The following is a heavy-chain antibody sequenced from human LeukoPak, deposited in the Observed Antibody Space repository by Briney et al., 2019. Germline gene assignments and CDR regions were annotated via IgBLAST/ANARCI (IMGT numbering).Heavy chain of an antibody. CDR3: ARDRTYYCSSTSCYPDY. J-gene: IGHJ4*02. V-gene: IGHV3-23*01. CDR2: ISTTGGST. Sequence: SGGSLRLSCAASGFSFNNYAMSWVRQAPGKGLEWVSAISTTGGSTYYADSVKGRFTVSRDNSKNSLYLQMNSLRAEDTSVYYCARDRTYYCSSTSCYPDYWGQGTLVTVSS. CDR1: GFSFNNYA. D-gene: IGHD2-2*01.